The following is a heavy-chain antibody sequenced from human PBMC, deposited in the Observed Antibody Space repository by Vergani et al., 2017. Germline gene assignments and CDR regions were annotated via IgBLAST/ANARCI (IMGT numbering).Heavy chain of an antibody. J-gene: IGHJ3*01. D-gene: IGHD1-26*01. V-gene: IGHV4-34*10. Sequence: QVHLQEAGPGLVKPAETLSLTCTVSGDSMNNYYWSWIRLAPGKGLEWIGEINHSGTINYNPTLKSPFNVSIDTSRDHFSLKLRSVSAADTAVYFCARRAERWETLLRDDFDVWGQGTFVTVSP. CDR3: ARRAERWETLLRDDFDV. CDR1: GDSMNNYY. CDR2: INHSGTI.